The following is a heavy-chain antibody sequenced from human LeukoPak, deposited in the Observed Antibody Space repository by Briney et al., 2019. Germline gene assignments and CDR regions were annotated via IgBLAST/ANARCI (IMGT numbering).Heavy chain of an antibody. Sequence: ASVEVSCKASGGTFSSYAISWVRQAPGQGLEWMGGIIPIFGTANYAQKFQGRVTITADESTSTAYMELSSLRSEDTAVYYCARDLAAVPDYWGQGTLVTVSS. CDR3: ARDLAAVPDY. CDR2: IIPIFGTA. CDR1: GGTFSSYA. D-gene: IGHD6-13*01. J-gene: IGHJ4*02. V-gene: IGHV1-69*13.